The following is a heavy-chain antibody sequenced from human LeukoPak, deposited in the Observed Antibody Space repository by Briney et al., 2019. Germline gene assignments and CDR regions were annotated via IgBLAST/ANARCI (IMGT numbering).Heavy chain of an antibody. J-gene: IGHJ4*02. Sequence: SETLSLTCTVSGGSISSYYWGWIRQPPGKGLEWIGSIYYSGSTYYNPSLKSRVTISVDTSKNQFSLKLTSVTAADTAVYYCARHGHHGDHDYWGQGTLVTVSS. CDR3: ARHGHHGDHDY. CDR2: IYYSGST. CDR1: GGSISSYY. V-gene: IGHV4-39*01. D-gene: IGHD2-21*02.